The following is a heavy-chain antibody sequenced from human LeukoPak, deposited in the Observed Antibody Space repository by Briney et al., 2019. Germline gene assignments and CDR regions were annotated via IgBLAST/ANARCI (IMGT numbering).Heavy chain of an antibody. Sequence: GESLKISCNGSGYXFADYWISWVRQVPGQGLEWMGIIYPDDSDTRYSPSFLGQVTISADKSISTAYLQWSSLKASDTAMYYCARPVEMATSPFDYWGQGTLVTVSS. CDR2: IYPDDSDT. CDR3: ARPVEMATSPFDY. CDR1: GYXFADYW. J-gene: IGHJ4*02. D-gene: IGHD5-24*01. V-gene: IGHV5-51*01.